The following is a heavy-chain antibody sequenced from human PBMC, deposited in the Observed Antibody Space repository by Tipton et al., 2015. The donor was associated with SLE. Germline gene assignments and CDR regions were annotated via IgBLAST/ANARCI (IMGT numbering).Heavy chain of an antibody. CDR1: GGSFSGYY. J-gene: IGHJ4*02. D-gene: IGHD4-17*01. CDR3: ARHDYGDYGYFDY. Sequence: TLSLTCAVYGGSFSGYYWSWIRQPPGKGLEWIGEINHSGSTNYNPSLKSRVTISVDTSKNQFSLKLSSVTAADTAVYYCARHDYGDYGYFDYWGQGTLVTVSS. V-gene: IGHV4-34*01. CDR2: INHSGST.